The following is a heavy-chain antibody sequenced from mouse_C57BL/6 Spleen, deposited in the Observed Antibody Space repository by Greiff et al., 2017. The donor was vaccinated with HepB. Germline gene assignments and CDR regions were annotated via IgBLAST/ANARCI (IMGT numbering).Heavy chain of an antibody. V-gene: IGHV5-17*01. J-gene: IGHJ3*01. D-gene: IGHD2-4*01. CDR2: ISSGSSTI. Sequence: EVKLVESGGGLVKPGGSLKLSCAASGFTFSDYGMHWVRQAPEKGLEWVAYISSGSSTIYYADTVKGRFTISRDNAKNTLFLQMTSLRSEDTAMYYGARPVVYYDYAWFAYWGQGTLVTVSA. CDR1: GFTFSDYG. CDR3: ARPVVYYDYAWFAY.